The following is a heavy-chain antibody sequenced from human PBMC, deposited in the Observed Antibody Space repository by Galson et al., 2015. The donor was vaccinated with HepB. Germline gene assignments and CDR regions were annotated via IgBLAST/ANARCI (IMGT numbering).Heavy chain of an antibody. Sequence: SLRLSCAASGFTFSSYAMHWVRQAPGKGLEWVAVISYDGSNKYYADSVKGRFTISRDNSKNTLYLQMNSLRAEDTAVYYCAREQTMVYAPRELLFDYWGQGTLVTVSS. V-gene: IGHV3-30-3*01. D-gene: IGHD2-8*01. CDR3: AREQTMVYAPRELLFDY. J-gene: IGHJ4*02. CDR2: ISYDGSNK. CDR1: GFTFSSYA.